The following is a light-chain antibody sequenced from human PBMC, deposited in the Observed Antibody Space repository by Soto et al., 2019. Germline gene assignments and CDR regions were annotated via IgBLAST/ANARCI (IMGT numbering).Light chain of an antibody. CDR2: EVS. CDR1: SSDVGGYNY. J-gene: IGLJ1*01. CDR3: SSYTTTNTYV. Sequence: QSALTQPASVSGSPGQSITISCTGTSSDVGGYNYVSWYQQHPGKAPKLMIYEVSNRPSGVSYRFSGSKSGNTASLTISGLQTEDGADYYCSSYTTTNTYVFGTGTQLTVL. V-gene: IGLV2-14*01.